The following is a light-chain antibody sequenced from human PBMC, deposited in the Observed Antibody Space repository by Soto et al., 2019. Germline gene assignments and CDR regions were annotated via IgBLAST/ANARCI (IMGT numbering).Light chain of an antibody. Sequence: EIVLTQSPGTLSLSPGQSATLSCRASQSVTNTHLAWYQQRAGQAPRLLIYDASRRDTGIPDRFSGSGSGADFSLTISVLEPADCAVYFCHQYGTSPQTFGQGTKVEIK. J-gene: IGKJ1*01. CDR2: DAS. CDR1: QSVTNTH. V-gene: IGKV3-20*01. CDR3: HQYGTSPQT.